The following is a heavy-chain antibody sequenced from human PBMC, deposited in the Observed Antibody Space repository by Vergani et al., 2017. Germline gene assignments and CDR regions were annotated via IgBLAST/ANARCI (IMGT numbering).Heavy chain of an antibody. CDR1: GFTFSSYS. J-gene: IGHJ3*02. D-gene: IGHD3-10*01. CDR2: ISSSSSTI. Sequence: EVQLVESGGGLVQPGGSLRLSCAASGFTFSSYSMNWVRQAPGKGLEWVSYISSSSSTIYYADSVKGRFTISRDNAKNSLYLQMNSLRAEDTAVYYCARDLLWFGESIPILPTDASDIWGQGTMVIVSS. CDR3: ARDLLWFGESIPILPTDASDI. V-gene: IGHV3-48*01.